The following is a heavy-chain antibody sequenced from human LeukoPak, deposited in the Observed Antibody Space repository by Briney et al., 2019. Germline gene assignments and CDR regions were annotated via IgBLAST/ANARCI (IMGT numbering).Heavy chain of an antibody. Sequence: ETLSLACAVYGGYFSNYYWSWIRQPPGKGLEWIGEIHHSGSTNYNPSLKSRVTISVDTSKNQLSPKLNSVTAADTAVYYCARGPLMPYDEDDGFDIWGQGTMVTVSS. CDR2: IHHSGST. CDR1: GGYFSNYY. CDR3: ARGPLMPYDEDDGFDI. D-gene: IGHD2-2*01. J-gene: IGHJ3*02. V-gene: IGHV4-34*01.